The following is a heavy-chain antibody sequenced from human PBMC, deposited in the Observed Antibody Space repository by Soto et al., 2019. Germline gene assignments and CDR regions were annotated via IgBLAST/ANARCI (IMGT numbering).Heavy chain of an antibody. Sequence: EVQLVESGGGLVKPGESLRLSCTASGLTLTDAWMKWVRQAPGKGLEWVGRLKSKTNGGTADYAAAVRGRFTILRDDSKNMLYLQMNSRKREYMVVYYCAYYRVSSAVHFDSWGQGNLVTVSS. V-gene: IGHV3-15*07. CDR2: LKSKTNGGTA. CDR1: GLTLTDAW. D-gene: IGHD3-22*01. J-gene: IGHJ4*02. CDR3: AYYRVSSAVHFDS.